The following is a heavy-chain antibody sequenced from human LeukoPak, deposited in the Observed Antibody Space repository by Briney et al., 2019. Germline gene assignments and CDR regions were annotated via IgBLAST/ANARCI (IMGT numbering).Heavy chain of an antibody. CDR1: GFTFSSYA. CDR3: ARDPESSGWYYFDY. Sequence: GGSLRLSCAASGFTFSSYAMHWVRQAPGKGLEWVAVISYDGSNKYYADSVKGRFTISRDNSKNTLYLQMNSLRAEDTAVYYCARDPESSGWYYFDYWGQGTLVTVSS. J-gene: IGHJ4*02. D-gene: IGHD6-19*01. V-gene: IGHV3-30-3*01. CDR2: ISYDGSNK.